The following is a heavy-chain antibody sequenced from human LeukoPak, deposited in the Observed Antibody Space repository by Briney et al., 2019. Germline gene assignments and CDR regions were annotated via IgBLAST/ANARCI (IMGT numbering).Heavy chain of an antibody. Sequence: SETLSLTCAVSGGSLSSSNWWSWVRQPPGKGLEWIGEIYHSGSTNYNPSLKSRVTISVDKSKNQFSLKLSSVTAADTAVYYCARLYYYGSGSPRPPFDYWGQGTLVTVSS. CDR1: GGSLSSSNW. J-gene: IGHJ4*02. CDR3: ARLYYYGSGSPRPPFDY. D-gene: IGHD3-10*01. CDR2: IYHSGST. V-gene: IGHV4-4*02.